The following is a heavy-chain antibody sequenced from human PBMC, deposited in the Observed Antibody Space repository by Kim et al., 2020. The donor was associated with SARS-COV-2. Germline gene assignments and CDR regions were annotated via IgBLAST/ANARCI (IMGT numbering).Heavy chain of an antibody. V-gene: IGHV4-31*02. D-gene: IGHD5-18*01. Sequence: STYYNPSLKSRVTISVDTSKNQFSLKLSSVTAADTAVYYCARDRVVEAMTWGQGTLVTVSS. J-gene: IGHJ5*02. CDR2: ST. CDR3: ARDRVVEAMT.